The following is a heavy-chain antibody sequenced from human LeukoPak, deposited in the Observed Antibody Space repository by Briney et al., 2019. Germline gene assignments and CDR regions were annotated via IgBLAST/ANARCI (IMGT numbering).Heavy chain of an antibody. Sequence: GSLKLSCAASGFIFSDSAMHWVRQASGRGLEWVGRIRSKANSYATAYAASVKGRFTISRDDSKNTAYLQMNSLKTEDTAVYYCIWGGGPAAISGFDYWGQGTLVTVSS. CDR2: IRSKANSYAT. D-gene: IGHD2-2*01. CDR3: IWGGGPAAISGFDY. V-gene: IGHV3-73*01. CDR1: GFIFSDSA. J-gene: IGHJ4*02.